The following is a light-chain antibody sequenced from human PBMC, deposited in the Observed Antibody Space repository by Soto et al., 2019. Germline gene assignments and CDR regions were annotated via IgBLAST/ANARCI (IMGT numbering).Light chain of an antibody. V-gene: IGKV3-20*01. J-gene: IGKJ1*01. CDR2: GAS. Sequence: EIVLTQSPGTLSLSPGEKATLSCRASQSLRSSSLAWYQQRPGQAPRLLIYGASTRATGIPDRFSGSGSGTDFTLTISSLQPEDFAVYFCQQYGVSPRTFGQGTKV. CDR1: QSLRSSS. CDR3: QQYGVSPRT.